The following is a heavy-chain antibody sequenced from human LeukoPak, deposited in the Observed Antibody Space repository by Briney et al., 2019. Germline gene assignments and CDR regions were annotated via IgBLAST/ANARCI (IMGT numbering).Heavy chain of an antibody. CDR3: ARALSGSSGYYYSHFDY. CDR2: IIPIFGTA. D-gene: IGHD3-22*01. Sequence: SVKVSCKASGGTFSSYAISWVRQAPGQGLEWMGGIIPIFGTANYAQKFQGRVTITADESTSTAYMELSSLRSEDTAVYYCARALSGSSGYYYSHFDYWGQGTLVTVSS. CDR1: GGTFSSYA. J-gene: IGHJ4*02. V-gene: IGHV1-69*01.